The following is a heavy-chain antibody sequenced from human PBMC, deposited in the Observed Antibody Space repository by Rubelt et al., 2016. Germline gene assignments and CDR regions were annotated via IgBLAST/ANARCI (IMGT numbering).Heavy chain of an antibody. CDR1: GFTVSGSY. V-gene: IGHV3-66*01. CDR3: ARGDYDL. Sequence: EVQLVESGGGLVQPGGSLRLSCAASGFTVSGSYMSWVRQAPGKGLEWVSIIFSGDGGGITFYADYVKGRFSIARDNVKNTLYLQRSGLRAADTALDYCARGDYDLWGRGTLVTVSS. CDR2: IFSGDGGGIT. J-gene: IGHJ2*01.